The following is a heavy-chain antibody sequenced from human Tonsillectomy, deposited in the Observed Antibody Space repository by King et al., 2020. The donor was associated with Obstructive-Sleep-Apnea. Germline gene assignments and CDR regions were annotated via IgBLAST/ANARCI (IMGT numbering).Heavy chain of an antibody. CDR1: GYPFTGYH. J-gene: IGHJ4*02. CDR2: INPNSGAT. V-gene: IGHV1-2*02. Sequence: QLVQSGAEVKKPGASVKVSCKASGYPFTGYHIHSVRQAPGHGLEWMGLINPNSGATYFAQKFQGRVTMTRDTSISTAYMELSRLRTDDTAVYYCATVAVATATYYFDYWGQGTLVTVSS. D-gene: IGHD4-17*01. CDR3: ATVAVATATYYFDY.